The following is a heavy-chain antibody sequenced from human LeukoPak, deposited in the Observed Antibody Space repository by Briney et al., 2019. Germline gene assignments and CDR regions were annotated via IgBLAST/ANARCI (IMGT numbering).Heavy chain of an antibody. CDR1: GGSFSGYY. Sequence: SETLSLTCAVYGGSFSGYYWSWIRQPPGKGLEWIGEINHSGSTNYNPSLKSRVTISVDTSKNQFSLKLSSVTAADTAVYYCARGWYCSGGSCYFFDYWGQGTLVTVSS. J-gene: IGHJ4*02. CDR2: INHSGST. CDR3: ARGWYCSGGSCYFFDY. V-gene: IGHV4-34*01. D-gene: IGHD2-15*01.